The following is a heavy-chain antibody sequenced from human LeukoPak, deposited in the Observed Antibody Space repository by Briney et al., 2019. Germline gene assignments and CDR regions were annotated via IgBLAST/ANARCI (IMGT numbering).Heavy chain of an antibody. Sequence: GGSLRLSCAASGFTVSSNYMSWVRQAPGKGLEWVSVIYSGGSTYYPASVKGRLTISRHNSKNTLYLQMNSLRAEDTAVYYCARANMVHDAFDIWGQGTMVTVSS. CDR2: IYSGGST. V-gene: IGHV3-53*04. CDR1: GFTVSSNY. J-gene: IGHJ3*02. D-gene: IGHD3-10*01. CDR3: ARANMVHDAFDI.